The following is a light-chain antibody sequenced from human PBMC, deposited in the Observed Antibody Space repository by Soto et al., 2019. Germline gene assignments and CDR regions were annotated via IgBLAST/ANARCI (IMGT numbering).Light chain of an antibody. CDR1: QSVSSSY. CDR3: QQYGSSPRYT. CDR2: GAS. V-gene: IGKV3-20*01. J-gene: IGKJ2*01. Sequence: EIVLTQSPGTLSLSPGERATLSCRASQSVSSSYLAWYQQKPGQAPRLLIYGASSRATGIPDRFSGSGSGTDFTLTISRLEPDDCAVYYCQQYGSSPRYTFGQGTKLEIK.